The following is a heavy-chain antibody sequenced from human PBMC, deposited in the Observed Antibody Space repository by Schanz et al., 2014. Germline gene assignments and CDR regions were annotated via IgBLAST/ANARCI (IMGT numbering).Heavy chain of an antibody. Sequence: QVQLVQSGAEVKKPGSSVKVSCKASGGTFSSFGINWVRQAPGQGLEWMGWISPYNGNTNYAQKVQGRVTMTTDTSTGTAYMELRSLRSDDTAVYYCARDRRRYCSTASCLHDNWFDPWGQGTLVIVSS. CDR2: ISPYNGNT. CDR3: ARDRRRYCSTASCLHDNWFDP. D-gene: IGHD2-2*01. V-gene: IGHV1-18*01. CDR1: GGTFSSFG. J-gene: IGHJ5*02.